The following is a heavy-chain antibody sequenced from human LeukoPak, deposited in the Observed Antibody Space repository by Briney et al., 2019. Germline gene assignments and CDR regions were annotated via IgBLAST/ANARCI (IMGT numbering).Heavy chain of an antibody. V-gene: IGHV1-2*02. CDR2: INPNSGGT. J-gene: IGHJ3*02. CDR3: ARSEASGYDWPSPSLFDI. D-gene: IGHD5-12*01. Sequence: ASVKVSCKASGYTFTSYYIHWVRQAPGQGLEWMGWINPNSGGTNYAQKFQGRVTMTRDTSISTAYMELSRLRSDDTAVYYCARSEASGYDWPSPSLFDIWGQGTMVTVSS. CDR1: GYTFTSYY.